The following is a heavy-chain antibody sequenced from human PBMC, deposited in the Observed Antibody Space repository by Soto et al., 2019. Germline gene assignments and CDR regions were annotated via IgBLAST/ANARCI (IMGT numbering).Heavy chain of an antibody. J-gene: IGHJ6*03. V-gene: IGHV1-8*01. CDR3: ARGLTTVTYYYYYYYMDV. Sequence: ASVKVSCKASGYTFTSYDINWVRQATGQGLEWMGWMNPNSGNTGYAQKFQGRVTMTRNTSISTAYMELSSLRSEDTAVYYCARGLTTVTYYYYYYYMDVWGKGTTVTVS. CDR1: GYTFTSYD. D-gene: IGHD4-4*01. CDR2: MNPNSGNT.